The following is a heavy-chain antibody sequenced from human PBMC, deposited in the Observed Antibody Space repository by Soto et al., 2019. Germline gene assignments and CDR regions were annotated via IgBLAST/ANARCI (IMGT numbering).Heavy chain of an antibody. D-gene: IGHD4-17*01. CDR1: GGSISSSSYY. Sequence: SETLSLTCTVSGGSISSSSYYWGWIRQPPGKGLEWIGSIYYSGSTYYNPSLKSRVTISVDTSKNQFSLKLSSVTAADTAVYYCARQGLTVTTPGAFDPWGQGTLVTVSS. CDR2: IYYSGST. V-gene: IGHV4-39*01. J-gene: IGHJ5*02. CDR3: ARQGLTVTTPGAFDP.